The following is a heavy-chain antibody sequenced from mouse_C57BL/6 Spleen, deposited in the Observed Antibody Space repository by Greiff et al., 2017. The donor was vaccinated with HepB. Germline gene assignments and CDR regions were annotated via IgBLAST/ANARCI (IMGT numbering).Heavy chain of an antibody. J-gene: IGHJ1*03. CDR2: ISSGSSTI. CDR3: ARTFDV. CDR1: GFTFSDYG. Sequence: EVKVVESGGGLVKPGGSLKLSCAASGFTFSDYGMHWVRQAPEKGLEWVAYISSGSSTIYYADTVKGRFTISRDNAKNTLFLQMTSLRSEDTAMYYCARTFDVWGTGTTVTVSS. V-gene: IGHV5-17*01.